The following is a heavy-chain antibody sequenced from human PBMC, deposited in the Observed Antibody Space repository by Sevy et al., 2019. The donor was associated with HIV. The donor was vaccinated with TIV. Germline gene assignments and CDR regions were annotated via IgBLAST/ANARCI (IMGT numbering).Heavy chain of an antibody. Sequence: GGSLRLSCAASGFSFSGSGMHWVRQASGKGLEWVGRIRSQANSYATAYVASVKGRFTISRDDSKNTAYLQMNSLKTEDTAVYYCTSFKEDTAVFAPGVWGQGTLVTVSS. J-gene: IGHJ4*02. CDR3: TSFKEDTAVFAPGV. CDR1: GFSFSGSG. D-gene: IGHD5-18*01. V-gene: IGHV3-73*01. CDR2: IRSQANSYAT.